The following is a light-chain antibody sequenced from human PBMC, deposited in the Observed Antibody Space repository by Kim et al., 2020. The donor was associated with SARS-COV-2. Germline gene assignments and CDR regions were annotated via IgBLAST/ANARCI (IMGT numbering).Light chain of an antibody. V-gene: IGKV3-11*01. J-gene: IGKJ4*01. CDR2: DAS. CDR1: QSVSTS. Sequence: EIVLTQSPATLSLSPGERATLSCRASQSVSTSVAWFQHKPGQAPRLLIHDASYRATGIPARFSGSGSGTDFTLTITGLQAEDFAVYYCQQHKDWPLTFGGGTKVDIK. CDR3: QQHKDWPLT.